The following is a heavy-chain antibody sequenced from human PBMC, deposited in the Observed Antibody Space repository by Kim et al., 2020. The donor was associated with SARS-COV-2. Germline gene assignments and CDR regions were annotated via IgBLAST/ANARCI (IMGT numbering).Heavy chain of an antibody. CDR2: IYHSGST. CDR3: ARGGSAIYGSDTDV. J-gene: IGHJ6*02. D-gene: IGHD3-10*01. V-gene: IGHV4-38-2*02. CDR1: GYSISSGYY. Sequence: SETLSLTCTVSGYSISSGYYWGWIRQPPGKGLEWIGSIYHSGSTYYNPSLKSRVTISVDTSKNQFSLKLSSVTAADTDVYYCARGGSAIYGSDTDVWGQGTTVTVSS.